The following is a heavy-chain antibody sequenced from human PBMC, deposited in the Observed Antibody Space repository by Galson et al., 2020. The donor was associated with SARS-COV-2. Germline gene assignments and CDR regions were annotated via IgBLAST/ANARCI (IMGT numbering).Heavy chain of an antibody. CDR1: GFTFSSYA. CDR2: ISGSGGST. CDR3: AKESTVVTRGPFDY. J-gene: IGHJ4*02. Sequence: GESLKISCAASGFTFSSYAMSWVRQAPGKGLEWVSAISGSGGSTYYADSVKGRFTISRDNSKNTLYLQMNSLRAEDTAVYYCAKESTVVTRGPFDYWGQGTLVTVSS. V-gene: IGHV3-23*01. D-gene: IGHD4-17*01.